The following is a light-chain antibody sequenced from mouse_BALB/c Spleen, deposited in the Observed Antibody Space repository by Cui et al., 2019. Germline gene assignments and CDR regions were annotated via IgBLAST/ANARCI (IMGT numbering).Light chain of an antibody. Sequence: SDMTHSPATLSLTPGDRVSLSCRASQNINDYLNWYQQKPHESPKILIKYPTRFVAGIPSRFSGSGSGSDYSLSISSVEPEDVGVYYCQKDDSFPLTFGAGTKLELK. J-gene: IGKJ5*01. CDR3: QKDDSFPLT. CDR1: QNINDY. V-gene: IGKV5-39*01. CDR2: YPT.